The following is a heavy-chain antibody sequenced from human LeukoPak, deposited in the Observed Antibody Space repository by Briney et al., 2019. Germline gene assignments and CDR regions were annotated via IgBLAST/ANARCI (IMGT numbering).Heavy chain of an antibody. J-gene: IGHJ5*02. CDR2: ISSSGSSI. CDR1: GFTFSDYY. V-gene: IGHV3-11*01. D-gene: IGHD6-13*01. Sequence: GGSLRLSCAASGFTFSDYYMSWIRQAPGKGLEWVSYISSSGSSIYYADSVKGRFTISRDNAKNSLYLQMNSLRAEDTAMYYCARGPYSSSWYGWFDPWGQGTLVTVSS. CDR3: ARGPYSSSWYGWFDP.